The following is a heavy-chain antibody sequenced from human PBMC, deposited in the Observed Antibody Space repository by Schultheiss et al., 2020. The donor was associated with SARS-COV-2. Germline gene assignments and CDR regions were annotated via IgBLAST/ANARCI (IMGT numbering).Heavy chain of an antibody. J-gene: IGHJ6*02. CDR1: GGSFSGYY. CDR3: ASSQDVHGDYVPMDV. V-gene: IGHV4-34*01. CDR2: INHSGST. D-gene: IGHD4-17*01. Sequence: SQTLSLTCAVYGGSFSGYYWSWIRQPPGKGLEWIGEINHSGSTNYNPSLKSRVTISVDTSKNQFSLKLSSVTAADTAVYYCASSQDVHGDYVPMDVWGQGTTVTVSS.